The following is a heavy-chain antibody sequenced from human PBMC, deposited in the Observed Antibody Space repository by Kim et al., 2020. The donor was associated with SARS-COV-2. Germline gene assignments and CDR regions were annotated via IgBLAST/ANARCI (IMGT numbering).Heavy chain of an antibody. CDR2: N. Sequence: NNSNPSLKSRVTISVDTSKNQFSLKLSSVTAADTAVYYCARGGSSSWYYYWGQGTLVTVSS. V-gene: IGHV4-34*01. J-gene: IGHJ4*02. D-gene: IGHD6-13*01. CDR3: ARGGSSSWYYY.